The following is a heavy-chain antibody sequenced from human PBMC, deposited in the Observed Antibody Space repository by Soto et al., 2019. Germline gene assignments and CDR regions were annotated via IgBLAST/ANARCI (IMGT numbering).Heavy chain of an antibody. J-gene: IGHJ6*03. V-gene: IGHV4-31*03. CDR2: IYYSGST. CDR1: GGSISSGDYY. D-gene: IGHD5-12*01. CDR3: ARATPLTQASMDV. Sequence: SETLSLTCTVSGGSISSGDYYWSWIRQHPGKGLEWIGYIYYSGSTYYNPSLKSRVTISVDTSKNQFSLKLSSVTAADTAVYYCARATPLTQASMDVWGKGTTVTVSS.